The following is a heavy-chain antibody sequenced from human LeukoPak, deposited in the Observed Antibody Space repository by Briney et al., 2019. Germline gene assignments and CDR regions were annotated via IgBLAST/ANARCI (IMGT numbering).Heavy chain of an antibody. V-gene: IGHV3-23*01. CDR2: ISGSGGST. Sequence: GGSLRLSCAASGFTFSSYGMSWVRQAPGKGLEWVSAISGSGGSTYYADSVKGRFTISRDNSKNTLYLQMNSLRAEDTAVYYCARDREKQQLPQFFYYYYMDVWGKGTTVTVSS. D-gene: IGHD6-13*01. J-gene: IGHJ6*03. CDR1: GFTFSSYG. CDR3: ARDREKQQLPQFFYYYYMDV.